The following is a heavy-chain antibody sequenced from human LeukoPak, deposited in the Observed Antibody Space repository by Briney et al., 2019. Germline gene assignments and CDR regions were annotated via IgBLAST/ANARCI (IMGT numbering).Heavy chain of an antibody. D-gene: IGHD3-9*01. CDR2: ISGSGGST. V-gene: IGHV3-23*01. J-gene: IGHJ6*02. Sequence: PGASLRLSCAASGFTFSSYAMSWVRQAPGKGLEWVSAISGSGGSTYYADSVKGRFTISRDNSNNTLYLQMNSLRAEDTAVYYCAKSARLRYFDWLLSYYYYGMDVWGQGTTVTVSS. CDR1: GFTFSSYA. CDR3: AKSARLRYFDWLLSYYYYGMDV.